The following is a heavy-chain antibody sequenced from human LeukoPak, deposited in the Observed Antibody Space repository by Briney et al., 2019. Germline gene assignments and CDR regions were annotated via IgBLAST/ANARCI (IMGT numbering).Heavy chain of an antibody. Sequence: GGSLRLSCEASGFTLGNYWMSWVRQAPGRGLEWVANIQHEGNEKYYLDSVTGRFTISRDNAKNSLDLQMNSLRVEDTAVYYCERWATSFDLWGRGTLVTVSS. V-gene: IGHV3-7*01. CDR2: IQHEGNEK. J-gene: IGHJ4*02. CDR3: ERWATSFDL. CDR1: GFTLGNYW. D-gene: IGHD6-6*01.